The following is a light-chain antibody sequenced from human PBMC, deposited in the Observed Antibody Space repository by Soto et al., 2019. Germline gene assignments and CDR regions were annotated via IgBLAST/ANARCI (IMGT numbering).Light chain of an antibody. V-gene: IGKV3-15*01. CDR2: GAS. J-gene: IGKJ5*01. CDR1: QSISGN. Sequence: EIVMTQSPATLSLSPGERATLSCRASQSISGNLAWYQQKPGQAPRLLIYGASTRAPGVPARFSDSGSETEFSLTISSLQSEDSGVYYCQQYNNWPPTFGQGTRLEIK. CDR3: QQYNNWPPT.